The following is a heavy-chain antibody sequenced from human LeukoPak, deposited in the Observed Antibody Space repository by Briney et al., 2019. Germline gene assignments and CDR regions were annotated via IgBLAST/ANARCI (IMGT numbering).Heavy chain of an antibody. V-gene: IGHV5-51*01. J-gene: IGHJ3*02. CDR1: GYSFTNYW. CDR2: FYPGDSDP. Sequence: HGESLKISCKGSGYSFTNYWIGWVRQMPGKGLEWMGIFYPGDSDPRYSPSFEGQVTISADKSVSTVYLQWSSLKASDTAMYYCAHEGWDYDAFDIWGQGTMVTVSS. CDR3: AHEGWDYDAFDI. D-gene: IGHD1-26*01.